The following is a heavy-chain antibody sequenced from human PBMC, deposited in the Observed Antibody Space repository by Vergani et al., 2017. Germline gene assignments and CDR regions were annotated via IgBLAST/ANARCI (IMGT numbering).Heavy chain of an antibody. CDR3: ARDRNYYDSSGPSDY. CDR1: GFTFILSA. CDR2: IWYDGSNK. D-gene: IGHD3-22*01. J-gene: IGHJ4*02. V-gene: IGHV3-33*08. Sequence: QVQLVESGGGVVQPGRSLRLSCPPSGFTFILSALHWVRQAPGKGLEWVAVIWYDGSNKYYADSVKGRFTISRDNSKNTLYLQMNSLRAEDTAVYYCARDRNYYDSSGPSDYWGQGTLVTVSS.